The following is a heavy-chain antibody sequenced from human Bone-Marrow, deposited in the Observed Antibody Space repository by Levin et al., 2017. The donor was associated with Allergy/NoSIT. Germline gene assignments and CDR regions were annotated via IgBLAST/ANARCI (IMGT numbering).Heavy chain of an antibody. J-gene: IGHJ4*02. D-gene: IGHD2-2*01. CDR2: VFSDGSIT. V-gene: IGHV3-74*01. CDR1: GFNFRSYY. CDR3: ARGGCSSTSCLDN. Sequence: GESLKISCAASGFNFRSYYMHWVRQAPGKGLEWVSRVFSDGSITDYADSVKGRFTISRDNTRDTLYLQMNSLRADDTAVYYCARGGCSSTSCLDNWGQGILVTVSP.